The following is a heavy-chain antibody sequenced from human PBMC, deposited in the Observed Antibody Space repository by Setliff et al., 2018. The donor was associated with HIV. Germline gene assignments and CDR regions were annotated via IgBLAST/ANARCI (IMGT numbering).Heavy chain of an antibody. Sequence: PGGSLRLSCAASGFTFRSYWMSWVRQAPGKGLESVANVKQDGTETLYVDSVKCRFTISRDNANNLVYLHMNNVRAEDTAVYYCTRMIPPRSNRFSSGWFDYWGQGTVVTVSS. J-gene: IGHJ4*02. CDR1: GFTFRSYW. CDR2: VKQDGTET. CDR3: TRMIPPRSNRFSSGWFDY. D-gene: IGHD6-19*01. V-gene: IGHV3-7*01.